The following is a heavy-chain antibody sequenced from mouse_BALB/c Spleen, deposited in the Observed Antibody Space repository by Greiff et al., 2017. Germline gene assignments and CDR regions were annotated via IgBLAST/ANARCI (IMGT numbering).Heavy chain of an antibody. J-gene: IGHJ3*01. CDR1: GYTFTSYW. D-gene: IGHD2-14*01. Sequence: DLVKPGASVKLSCKASGYTFTSYWINWIKQRPGQGLEWIGRIAPGSGSTYYNEMFKGKATLTVDTSSSTAYIQLSSLSSEDSAVYFCARFGDYRYDAWFAYWGQGTLVTVSA. CDR3: ARFGDYRYDAWFAY. V-gene: IGHV1S41*01. CDR2: IAPGSGST.